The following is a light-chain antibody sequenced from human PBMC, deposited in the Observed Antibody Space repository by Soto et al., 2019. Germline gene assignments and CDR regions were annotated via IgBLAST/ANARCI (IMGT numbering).Light chain of an antibody. CDR2: EVS. J-gene: IGLJ1*01. CDR3: ISYTGSSTI. CDR1: SSDVGGYNY. V-gene: IGLV2-14*01. Sequence: QSVLTQPASVSGSPGQSITISCTGTSSDVGGYNYVSWYQQHPGTAPKLMIYEVSNRPSGVSNRFSGSKSDNTASLTISGLQAEDEADYYCISYTGSSTIFGTGTKVTVL.